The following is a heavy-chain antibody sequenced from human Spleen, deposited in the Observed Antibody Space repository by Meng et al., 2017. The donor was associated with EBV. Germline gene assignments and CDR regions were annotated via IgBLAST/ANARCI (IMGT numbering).Heavy chain of an antibody. CDR3: AHLLTCGGDCYSWFAP. CDR1: GFSLSYDGVG. D-gene: IGHD2-21*01. J-gene: IGHJ5*02. Sequence: ITLKESGPTVVKPPQTLTLTCTFSGFSLSYDGVGVGWIRQPPGKALEWLALIYWNDDKRYSPSLKSRLTITKDTPKNQVLLAMTNVDPVDTATYYCAHLLTCGGDCYSWFAPWGQGTLVTVSS. V-gene: IGHV2-5*01. CDR2: IYWNDDK.